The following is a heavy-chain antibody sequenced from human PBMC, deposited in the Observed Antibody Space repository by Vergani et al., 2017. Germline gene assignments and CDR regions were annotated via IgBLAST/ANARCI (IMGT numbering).Heavy chain of an antibody. D-gene: IGHD3-9*01. CDR1: GITFSSYS. V-gene: IGHV3-21*01. Sequence: EVQLVESGGGLVKPGGSLRLSCAASGITFSSYSMNWVRQAPGKGLEWVSSISSSSSYIYYADSVKGRFTISRDNAKNSLYLQMNSLRAEDTAVYYCARAVGLRYSDVWGKGTTVTVSS. CDR2: ISSSSSYI. J-gene: IGHJ6*04. CDR3: ARAVGLRYSDV.